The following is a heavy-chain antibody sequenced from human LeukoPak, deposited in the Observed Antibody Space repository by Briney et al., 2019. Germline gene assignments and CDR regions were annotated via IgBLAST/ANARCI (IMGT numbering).Heavy chain of an antibody. V-gene: IGHV1-69*13. CDR2: IIPIFGTA. D-gene: IGHD2-2*02. J-gene: IGHJ3*02. Sequence: SVKVSCKASGGTFSSYAISWVRQAPGQGLEWMGGIIPIFGTANYAQKFQGRATITADESTSTAYMELSSLRSEDTAVYYCASPYITRDAFDIWGQGTMVTVSS. CDR3: ASPYITRDAFDI. CDR1: GGTFSSYA.